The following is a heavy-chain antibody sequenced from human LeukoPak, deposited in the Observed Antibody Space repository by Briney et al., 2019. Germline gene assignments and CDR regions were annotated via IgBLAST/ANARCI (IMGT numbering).Heavy chain of an antibody. CDR1: GFXFSTYA. D-gene: IGHD5/OR15-5a*01. V-gene: IGHV3-23*01. J-gene: IGHJ4*02. CDR2: ISTSGRAT. Sequence: PGGSLRLSCAASGFXFSTYAITWVRQAPEKGLQWVSTISTSGRATYYADSVEGRFTISRDNSKNTLYLQMNSLRADDTAVYYCAKARGSSVYEQFDYWGQGTQVTVSP. CDR3: AKARGSSVYEQFDY.